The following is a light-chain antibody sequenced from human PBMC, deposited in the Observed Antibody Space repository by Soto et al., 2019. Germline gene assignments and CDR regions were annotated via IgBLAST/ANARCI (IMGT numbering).Light chain of an antibody. CDR1: QSISSW. CDR2: DAS. CDR3: QQYNFYPT. J-gene: IGKJ3*01. V-gene: IGKV1-5*01. Sequence: DIQMTQSPSTLSASVGDRVTITCRASQSISSWLAWYQQKPGKAPNLLIYDASSLESGVPSRFSGSGSGTEFTLTISSLQPDDFATYYCQQYNFYPTVGPGTKVDLK.